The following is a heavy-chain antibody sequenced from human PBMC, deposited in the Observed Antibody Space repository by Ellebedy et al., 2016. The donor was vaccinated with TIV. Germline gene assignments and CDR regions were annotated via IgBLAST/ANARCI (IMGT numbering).Heavy chain of an antibody. V-gene: IGHV3-30*01. CDR3: AKMNSGSYYLDYFDY. CDR1: GFTFSSYA. D-gene: IGHD1-26*01. J-gene: IGHJ4*02. CDR2: ISYDGSNK. Sequence: GESLKISCAASGFTFSSYAMHWVRQAPGKGLEWVAVISYDGSNKYYADSVKGRFTISRDNSKNTLYLQMNSLRAEDTAVYYCAKMNSGSYYLDYFDYWGQGTLVTVSS.